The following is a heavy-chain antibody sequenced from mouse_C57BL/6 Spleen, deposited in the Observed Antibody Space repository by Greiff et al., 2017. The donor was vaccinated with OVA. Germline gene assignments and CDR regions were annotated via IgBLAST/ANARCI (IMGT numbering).Heavy chain of an antibody. CDR3: ARGNYVAY. J-gene: IGHJ3*01. V-gene: IGHV5-4*01. CDR1: GFTFSSYA. CDR2: ISDGGSYT. D-gene: IGHD2-1*01. Sequence: EVQLVESGGGLVKPGGSLKLSCAASGFTFSSYAMPWVRQTPEKRLEWVATISDGGSYTYYPDNVQGRFTISRDNAKNNLYLQMSHLKSEDTAMYYCARGNYVAYWGQGTLVTGAA.